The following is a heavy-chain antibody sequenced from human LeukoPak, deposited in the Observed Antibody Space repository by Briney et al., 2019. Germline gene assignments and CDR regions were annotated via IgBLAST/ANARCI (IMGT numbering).Heavy chain of an antibody. J-gene: IGHJ6*02. CDR3: ARGGGLDV. CDR1: GFTFSSYW. V-gene: IGHV3-7*03. D-gene: IGHD3-16*01. Sequence: PGGSLRLTCVASGFTFSSYWMNWARQAPGKGLEWVASIIHNGNVNYYVDSVKGRFTISRDNAKNSLYLQMSNLRAEDTAVYFCARGGGLDVWGQGATVTVSS. CDR2: IIHNGNVN.